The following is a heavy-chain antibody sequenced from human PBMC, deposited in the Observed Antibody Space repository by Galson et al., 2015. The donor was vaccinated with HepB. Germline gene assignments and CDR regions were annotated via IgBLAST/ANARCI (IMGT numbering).Heavy chain of an antibody. CDR3: AKDARCSSTNCYSDY. CDR2: ITDSGART. CDR1: GFSFSHYA. D-gene: IGHD2-2*01. V-gene: IGHV3-23*01. J-gene: IGHJ4*02. Sequence: SLRLSCAASGFSFSHYAMIWVRQAPGKGLAWVSGITDSGARTYYADSVKGRFTVSRDNSKSTLYLQMNNLRAEDTAVYYCAKDARCSSTNCYSDYWGQGTLVIVSS.